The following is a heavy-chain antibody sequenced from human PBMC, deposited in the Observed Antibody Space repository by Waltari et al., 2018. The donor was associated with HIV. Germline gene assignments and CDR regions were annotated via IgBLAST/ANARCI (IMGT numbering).Heavy chain of an antibody. V-gene: IGHV4-39*01. CDR2: VYYCGST. D-gene: IGHD4-17*01. CDR1: GGSIISNVYY. J-gene: IGHJ4*02. Sequence: QLQLQESGPGLVKPSETLSLTCTVSGGSIISNVYYWGWIRQPPGKGLEWIGSVYYCGSTYYNPSLKSRVTISVDTSKNQFYLRLRSVTAADTAVYYCAPRDYGDYQFDYWGRGTLVTVSS. CDR3: APRDYGDYQFDY.